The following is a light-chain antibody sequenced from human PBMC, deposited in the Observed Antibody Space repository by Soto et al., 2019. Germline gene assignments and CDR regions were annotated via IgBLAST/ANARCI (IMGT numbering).Light chain of an antibody. CDR1: QSVCSRC. CDR3: QHYGTTPWT. V-gene: IGKV3-20*01. J-gene: IGKJ1*01. CDR2: GAS. Sequence: DTVLTQSPGTRSLSPGESLILSCRTSQSVCSRCFAWYQQKPGQSPRLLIYGASTRATGIPDRFSGSGSGTDFTLTISRLEPEDFAVYYCQHYGTTPWTFGQGTKVAIK.